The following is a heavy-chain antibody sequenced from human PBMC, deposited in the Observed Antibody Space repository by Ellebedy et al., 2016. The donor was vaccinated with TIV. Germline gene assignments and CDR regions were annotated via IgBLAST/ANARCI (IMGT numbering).Heavy chain of an antibody. CDR3: ARGDNYYYDSSGYYYTY. D-gene: IGHD3-22*01. CDR1: GYTFTSYF. V-gene: IGHV1-46*01. CDR2: INPTSGSS. Sequence: ASVKVSCKASGYTFTSYFLYWVRQAPGQGLEWMGIINPTSGSSNYAQKFQGRVTMTRDTSTSTVYMELSSLSAEDTAVYYCARGDNYYYDSSGYYYTYWGQGTLVTVSS. J-gene: IGHJ4*02.